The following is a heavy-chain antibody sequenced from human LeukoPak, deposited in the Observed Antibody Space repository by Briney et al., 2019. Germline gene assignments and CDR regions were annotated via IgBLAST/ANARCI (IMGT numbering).Heavy chain of an antibody. CDR1: GGSISSSSYY. V-gene: IGHV4-39*07. Sequence: SETLSLTCTVSGGSISSSSYYWGWIRQPPGKGLEWIGSIYYSGSTYYNPSLKSRVTISVDTSKNQFSLKLSSVTAADTAVYYCARAIRGSYGSYYYYMDVWGKGTTVTVSS. D-gene: IGHD1-26*01. CDR2: IYYSGST. J-gene: IGHJ6*03. CDR3: ARAIRGSYGSYYYYMDV.